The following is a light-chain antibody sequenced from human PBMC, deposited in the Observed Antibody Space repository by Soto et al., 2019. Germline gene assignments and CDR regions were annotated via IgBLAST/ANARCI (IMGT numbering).Light chain of an antibody. J-gene: IGKJ1*01. V-gene: IGKV3-15*01. Sequence: EIVMTQSPATVPVCPMEIVTLSCMASQSVSIDLAWYQQKPGQAPRLLIYGASTRATDIPATFTGSGSGTEFTLTISSLQSEDIAVYYCQQYNKWPQTFGQGTKVDIK. CDR2: GAS. CDR1: QSVSID. CDR3: QQYNKWPQT.